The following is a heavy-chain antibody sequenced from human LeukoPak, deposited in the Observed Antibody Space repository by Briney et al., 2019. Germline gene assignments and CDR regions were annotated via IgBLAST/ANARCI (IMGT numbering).Heavy chain of an antibody. Sequence: PGGSLRLSCAASGFIFRNHSMSWVRQVPGRALEWVAHIKQDGNEKHYVDSVEGRFTLSRDDSKNSLYLQMNSLRVDDSAVYYCARGPNYGDRVDYFDYWGQGTLVTVSS. CDR2: IKQDGNEK. J-gene: IGHJ4*02. D-gene: IGHD4-17*01. CDR1: GFIFRNHS. CDR3: ARGPNYGDRVDYFDY. V-gene: IGHV3-7*01.